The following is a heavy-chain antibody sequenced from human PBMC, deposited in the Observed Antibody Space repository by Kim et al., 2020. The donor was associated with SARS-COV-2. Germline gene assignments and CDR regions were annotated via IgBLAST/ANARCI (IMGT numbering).Heavy chain of an antibody. CDR2: LFGNGST. CDR1: GFTVSDSN. J-gene: IGHJ4*02. CDR3: AKETTVAPDY. D-gene: IGHD4-4*01. V-gene: IGHV3-66*03. Sequence: GGSLRLSCAASGFTVSDSNVTWVRQAPGKGLEWVSILFGNGSTFYADSVTGRFTISRDISKNTVYLHMNGLRSEDTAVYYCAKETTVAPDYWGQGTLVTVSS.